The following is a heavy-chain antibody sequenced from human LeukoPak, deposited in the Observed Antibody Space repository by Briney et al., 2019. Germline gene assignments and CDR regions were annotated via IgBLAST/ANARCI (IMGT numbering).Heavy chain of an antibody. CDR1: GFTFSSYA. J-gene: IGHJ6*03. V-gene: IGHV3-23*01. Sequence: PGGSLRLSCAASGFTFSSYAMSWVRQAPGKGLEWVSAISGSGGSTYYADSVKGRFTISRDNSKNTLYLQMNSLRAEDTAIYYCAKNGDRGAYCSGGSCYPYYYYNMDVWGKGTTVTISS. CDR3: AKNGDRGAYCSGGSCYPYYYYNMDV. D-gene: IGHD2-15*01. CDR2: ISGSGGST.